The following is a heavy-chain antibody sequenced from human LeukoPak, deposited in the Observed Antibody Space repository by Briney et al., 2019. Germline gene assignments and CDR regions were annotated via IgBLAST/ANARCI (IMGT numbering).Heavy chain of an antibody. CDR1: GGTFSSYA. CDR2: IIPIFVIA. V-gene: IGHV1-69*04. D-gene: IGHD1-26*01. Sequence: GASVKVSCKASGGTFSSYAISWVRQAPGQGLEWMGRIIPIFVIANYAQKFQGRVTITADKSTSTAYMELSSLRSQDTAVYYCARAPKGATINWFGPWGQGTLVSVSS. CDR3: ARAPKGATINWFGP. J-gene: IGHJ5*02.